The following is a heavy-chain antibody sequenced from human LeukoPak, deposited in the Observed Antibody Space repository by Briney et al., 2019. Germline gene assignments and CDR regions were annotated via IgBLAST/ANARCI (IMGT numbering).Heavy chain of an antibody. J-gene: IGHJ6*02. Sequence: ASVKVSCKASGYTFSGYYMHWVRQAPGQGLEWMGWINPKSGGTKYVQKFQGRVTMTRDTSISTAYMKLSRLRSDDTAVYYCARDLITLAPYYYYYGMDVWGQGTTVTVSS. V-gene: IGHV1-2*02. CDR2: INPKSGGT. CDR3: ARDLITLAPYYYYYGMDV. D-gene: IGHD3-10*01. CDR1: GYTFSGYY.